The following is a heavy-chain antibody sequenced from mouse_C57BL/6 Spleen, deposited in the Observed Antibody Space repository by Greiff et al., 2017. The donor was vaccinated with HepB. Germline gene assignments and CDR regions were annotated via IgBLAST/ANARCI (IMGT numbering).Heavy chain of an antibody. Sequence: QVQLKQSGAELARPGASVKMSCKASGYTFTSYTMHWVKQRPGQGLEWIGYINPSSGYTKYNQKFKDKATLTADKTSSTAYMQLSSLTSEDSAVYYCARGRGNYDVGYWGQGTTLTVSS. CDR3: ARGRGNYDVGY. D-gene: IGHD2-1*01. V-gene: IGHV1-4*01. J-gene: IGHJ2*01. CDR2: INPSSGYT. CDR1: GYTFTSYT.